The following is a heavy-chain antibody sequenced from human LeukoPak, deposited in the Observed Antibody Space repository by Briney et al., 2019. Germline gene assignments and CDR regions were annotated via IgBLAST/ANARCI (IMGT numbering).Heavy chain of an antibody. V-gene: IGHV3-30*02. CDR2: IRFDGSNK. Sequence: PGGSLRLSCAASGFTFSTYGMHWVRQAPGKGLEWVAFIRFDGSNKYYADSVKGRFTISRDNSKNTLYLQMNSLRAEDTAVYYCARGRSYHILTGFRRGFDAFDIWGQGTMVTVSS. CDR1: GFTFSTYG. CDR3: ARGRSYHILTGFRRGFDAFDI. D-gene: IGHD3-9*01. J-gene: IGHJ3*02.